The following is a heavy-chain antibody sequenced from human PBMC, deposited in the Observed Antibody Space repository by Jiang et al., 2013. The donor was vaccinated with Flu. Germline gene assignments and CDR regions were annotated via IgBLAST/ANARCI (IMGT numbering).Heavy chain of an antibody. CDR3: ASGRNSWYESLDI. Sequence: QLLESGPGLVKPSQTLSLTCTVSGASVSSGSYYWTWIRQSAGKGLEWIGRMYSNGSPKYNPSLRSRLAMSVDTSKNQFSLRVSSLTAADTAVYYCASGRNSWYESLDIWGQGTMVTVSS. CDR1: GASVSSGSYY. CDR2: MYSNGSP. J-gene: IGHJ3*02. D-gene: IGHD6-13*01. V-gene: IGHV4-61*02.